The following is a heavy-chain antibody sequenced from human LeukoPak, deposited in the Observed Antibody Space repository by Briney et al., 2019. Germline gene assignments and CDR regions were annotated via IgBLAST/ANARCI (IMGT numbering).Heavy chain of an antibody. CDR2: IYTSGST. CDR1: GGSISSYY. Sequence: PSETLSLTCTVSGGSISSYYWSWIRQPAGKGLEWIGRIYTSGSTNYNPSLKSRVTISVDKSKNQFSLKLSSVTAADTAVYYCARCPYKMATIWGSDCYYFDYWGQGTLVTVSS. J-gene: IGHJ4*02. V-gene: IGHV4-4*07. D-gene: IGHD5-24*01. CDR3: ARCPYKMATIWGSDCYYFDY.